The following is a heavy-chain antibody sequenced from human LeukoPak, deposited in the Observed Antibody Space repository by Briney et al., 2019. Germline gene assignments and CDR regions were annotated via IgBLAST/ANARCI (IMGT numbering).Heavy chain of an antibody. V-gene: IGHV3-23*01. Sequence: PGGSLRLSCAASGFTFSSYAMSWVRQAPGKGLEWASAISGSGGSTYYADSVKGRFTISRDNSKNTLYLQMNSLRAEDTAVYYCAKVSYDSSGYLGYFDYWGQGTLVTVSS. J-gene: IGHJ4*02. CDR1: GFTFSSYA. D-gene: IGHD3-22*01. CDR3: AKVSYDSSGYLGYFDY. CDR2: ISGSGGST.